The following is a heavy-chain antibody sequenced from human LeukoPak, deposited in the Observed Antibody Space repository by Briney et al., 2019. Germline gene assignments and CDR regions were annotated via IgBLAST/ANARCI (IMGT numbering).Heavy chain of an antibody. V-gene: IGHV3-23*01. CDR3: AKDHDSNGYHTEEACDV. D-gene: IGHD3-22*01. Sequence: GGTLRLSCAASGFTFSTYDMNWVRHAPGKGLEWVSDISVSGSSTFYADSVKGRFTISRYRYKSTLFLQMNNRRAEDTAIYYCAKDHDSNGYHTEEACDVWGQGTMVTVSS. CDR1: GFTFSTYD. CDR2: ISVSGSST. J-gene: IGHJ3*01.